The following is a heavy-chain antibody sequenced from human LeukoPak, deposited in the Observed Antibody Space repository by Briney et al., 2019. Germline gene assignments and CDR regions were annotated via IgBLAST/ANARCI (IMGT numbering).Heavy chain of an antibody. V-gene: IGHV1-46*01. J-gene: IGHJ4*02. CDR1: ALASTSDY. CDR2: INPSGGST. Sequence: GASGQGHSTASALASTSDYMHWVRQAPGQGLSWWTVINPSGGSTSYAQKFQGRVTMTRDTSTSTVYMELSSLRSEDMAVYYCARGPFYCSSTSCYTFDYWGQGTLVTVSS. CDR3: ARGPFYCSSTSCYTFDY. D-gene: IGHD2-2*01.